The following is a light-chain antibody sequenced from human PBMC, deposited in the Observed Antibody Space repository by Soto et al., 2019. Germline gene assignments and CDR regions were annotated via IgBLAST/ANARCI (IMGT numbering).Light chain of an antibody. CDR3: HHYNSWPYT. Sequence: EIVLTQSPATLSLSRWEIATLSCRASQSVSSYLAWYQQKPGQAPRLLIYDASTRAPGFPARFSGSGSGTEFTLTISSLQSEDFAVYYCHHYNSWPYTFGQGTKVDIK. J-gene: IGKJ2*01. CDR1: QSVSSY. V-gene: IGKV3-15*01. CDR2: DAS.